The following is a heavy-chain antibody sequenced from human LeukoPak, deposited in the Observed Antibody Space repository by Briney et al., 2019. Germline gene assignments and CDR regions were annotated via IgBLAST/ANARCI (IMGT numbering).Heavy chain of an antibody. CDR2: IIPILGIA. D-gene: IGHD3-16*02. V-gene: IGHV1-69*04. Sequence: SVTVSCKASGGTFSSYAISCVRQAPGQELEWMGRIIPILGIANYAQKFQGRVTITADKSTSTAYMELSSLRSEDTAVYYCARNPYGYVWGSYRDNWFDPWGQGTLVTVSS. CDR3: ARNPYGYVWGSYRDNWFDP. J-gene: IGHJ5*02. CDR1: GGTFSSYA.